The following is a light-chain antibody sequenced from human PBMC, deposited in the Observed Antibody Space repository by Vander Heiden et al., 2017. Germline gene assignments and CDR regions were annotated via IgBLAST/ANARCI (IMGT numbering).Light chain of an antibody. V-gene: IGKV1-39*01. J-gene: IGKJ1*01. CDR3: QQSYSTPWT. CDR2: AAS. CDR1: QSISSY. Sequence: DIKMTQSPSSLSASVGDSVTITCRASQSISSYLNWYQQKPGKAPKLLIYAASSLQRGVPSRFSGSGSGTDFTLTISSLQPEDFATYYCQQSYSTPWTFGQGTKVEIK.